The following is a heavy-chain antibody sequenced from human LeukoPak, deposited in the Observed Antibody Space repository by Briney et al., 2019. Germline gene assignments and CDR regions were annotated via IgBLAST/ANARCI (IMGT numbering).Heavy chain of an antibody. CDR2: ISYDGSNK. D-gene: IGHD5-18*01. CDR3: ARVRGYSYGLVGPFGY. V-gene: IGHV3-30-3*01. CDR1: GFSFRSYA. J-gene: IGHJ4*02. Sequence: GGSLRLSCAASGFSFRSYAMHWVRQAPGKGLEWVAVISYDGSNKYYADSVKGRFTISRDNSKNTLYLQMNSLRAEDTAVYYCARVRGYSYGLVGPFGYWGQGTLVTVSS.